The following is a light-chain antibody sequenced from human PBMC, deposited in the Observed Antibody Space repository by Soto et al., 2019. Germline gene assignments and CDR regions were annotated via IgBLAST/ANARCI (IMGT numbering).Light chain of an antibody. CDR3: QQYDNPSWT. Sequence: EIQMTQSPPSLSASVGDRVTITCQASQNINNYLNWYQQKPGKAPKLLIYDASNLETGVPSRFSGSGSGTDFTFTISSLQPEDIATYYCQQYDNPSWTFGQGTKVDIK. V-gene: IGKV1-33*01. J-gene: IGKJ1*01. CDR1: QNINNY. CDR2: DAS.